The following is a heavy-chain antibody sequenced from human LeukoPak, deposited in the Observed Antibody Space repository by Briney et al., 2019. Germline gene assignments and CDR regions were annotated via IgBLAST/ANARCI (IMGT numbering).Heavy chain of an antibody. CDR2: MNANSGVT. D-gene: IGHD7-27*01. V-gene: IGHV1-2*06. J-gene: IGHJ4*02. CDR3: ARDLSSTSNWEFDY. Sequence: GSVKVSCKASGYTFTDSFIHWVRQAPGQGPEWMGRMNANSGVTMYAQTLQDRVTMTRDTSISTAYMELSRLTSDDTAVYYCARDLSSTSNWEFDYWGQGTLVTVSS. CDR1: GYTFTDSF.